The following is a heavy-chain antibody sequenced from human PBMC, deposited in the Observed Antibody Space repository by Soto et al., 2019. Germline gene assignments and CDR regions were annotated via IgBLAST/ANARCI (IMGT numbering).Heavy chain of an antibody. Sequence: SETRSLTWAVAGGSIRISEYFWGWIRQPPGRALECIASIYHRGSTYYNPTLKSRVTMSVDTSNNQFALTLNSVTAADTAIYYCARDSGWFDPWGQGTLVTVS. V-gene: IGHV4-39*01. CDR2: IYHRGST. CDR3: ARDSGWFDP. D-gene: IGHD7-27*01. CDR1: GGSIRISEYF. J-gene: IGHJ5*02.